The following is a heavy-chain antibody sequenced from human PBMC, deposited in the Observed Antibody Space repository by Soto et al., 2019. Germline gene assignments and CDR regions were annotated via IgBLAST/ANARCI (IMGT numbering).Heavy chain of an antibody. D-gene: IGHD3-10*01. CDR1: GYSFTSYW. Sequence: PGESLKISCKGSGYSFTSYWISWVRQMPGKGLEWMGRIDPSDSYTNYSPSSQGHVTISADKSISTAYLQWSSLKASDTAMYYCARPYYYGSGSYTLDYYYGMDVWGQGTTVTVYS. J-gene: IGHJ6*02. V-gene: IGHV5-10-1*01. CDR2: IDPSDSYT. CDR3: ARPYYYGSGSYTLDYYYGMDV.